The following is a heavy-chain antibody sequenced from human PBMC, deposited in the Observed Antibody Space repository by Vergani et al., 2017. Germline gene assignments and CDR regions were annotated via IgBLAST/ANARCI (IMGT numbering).Heavy chain of an antibody. Sequence: QVTLKESGPVLVKPTETFTLTCTVSGFSLSNARMGVSWIRQPPGKALEWLAHIFSNDEKSYSTSLKSRLTISKDTSKSQVVLTMTNMDPVDTATYYCARIYPPTYYYDSSGYYFHDYWGQGTLVTVSS. CDR3: ARIYPPTYYYDSSGYYFHDY. J-gene: IGHJ4*02. V-gene: IGHV2-26*01. CDR2: IFSNDEK. D-gene: IGHD3-22*01. CDR1: GFSLSNARMG.